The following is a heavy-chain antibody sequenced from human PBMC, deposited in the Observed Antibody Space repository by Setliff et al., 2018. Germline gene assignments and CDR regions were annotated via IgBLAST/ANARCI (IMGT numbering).Heavy chain of an antibody. CDR2: IIPLLGTP. D-gene: IGHD2-2*01. Sequence: GASVKVSCKASGDTFSSHVITWVRQAPGQGFEWMGGIIPLLGTPNYAQKFQGRVTINADKSTNTVYMEVSSLRSEDTAVYYCARVRYRGDRAQKGGPRHAFDVWGQGTMVTVSS. CDR3: ARVRYRGDRAQKGGPRHAFDV. V-gene: IGHV1-69*10. J-gene: IGHJ3*01. CDR1: GDTFSSHV.